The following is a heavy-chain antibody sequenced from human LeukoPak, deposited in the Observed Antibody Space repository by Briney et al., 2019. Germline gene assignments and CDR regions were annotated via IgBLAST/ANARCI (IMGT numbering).Heavy chain of an antibody. CDR3: ASPHYCSSTSCGP. J-gene: IGHJ4*02. CDR1: GYTFIDYY. V-gene: IGHV1-2*02. D-gene: IGHD2-2*01. CDR2: INPNSGGT. Sequence: ASVKVSCKASGYTFIDYYLQWVRQAPGQGLEWMGWINPNSGGTNYAQKFQGRVTMTRDTSISTAYMELSRLRSDDTAVYYCASPHYCSSTSCGPWGQGTLVTVSS.